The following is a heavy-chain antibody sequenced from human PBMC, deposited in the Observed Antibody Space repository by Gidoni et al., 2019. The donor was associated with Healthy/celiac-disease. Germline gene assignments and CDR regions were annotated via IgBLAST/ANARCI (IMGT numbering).Heavy chain of an antibody. CDR3: ASGIYCSGGSCYPLDY. CDR1: GFTFSRYS. V-gene: IGHV3-21*01. CDR2: ISSSSSYI. Sequence: EVQLVESGGGLVKPGGSLRLSCAASGFTFSRYSMNWVRQAPGKGLEWVSSISSSSSYIYYADSVKGRFTISRDNAKNSLYLQMNSLRAEDTAVYYCASGIYCSGGSCYPLDYWGQGTLVTVSS. J-gene: IGHJ4*02. D-gene: IGHD2-15*01.